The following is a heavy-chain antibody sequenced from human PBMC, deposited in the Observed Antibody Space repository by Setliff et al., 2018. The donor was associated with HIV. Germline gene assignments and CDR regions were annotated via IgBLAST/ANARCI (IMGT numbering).Heavy chain of an antibody. D-gene: IGHD1-26*01. J-gene: IGHJ3*02. V-gene: IGHV1-46*01. CDR2: INPSGGST. Sequence: WASVKVSCKASGYTFTSYYMHWVRQAPGQGLEWMGIINPSGGSTSYAQKFQGRVTMTRDTSTSTVYMELSSLRSEDTAVYYCARGGARSHGATRVAGAFDIWGQGAMVTVSS. CDR1: GYTFTSYY. CDR3: ARGGARSHGATRVAGAFDI.